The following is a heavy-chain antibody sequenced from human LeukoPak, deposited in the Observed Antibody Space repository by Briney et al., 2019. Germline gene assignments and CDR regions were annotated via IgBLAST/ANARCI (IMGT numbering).Heavy chain of an antibody. CDR2: NMNT. J-gene: IGHJ4*02. CDR3: ATYYVNGAGRGH. V-gene: IGHV4-61*08. CDR1: GASVSSGDHH. Sequence: SGTLSLTCIVSGASVSSGDHHWSWIRQAPGKGLEWIGHNMNTYYNPSLKSRVTISIDTSKNQFSLMLSTVTVADTAIYYCATYYVNGAGRGHWGPGTLVTVSS. D-gene: IGHD2-8*01.